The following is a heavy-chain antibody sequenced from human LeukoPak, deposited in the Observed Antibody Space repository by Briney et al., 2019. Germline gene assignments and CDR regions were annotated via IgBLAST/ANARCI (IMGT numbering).Heavy chain of an antibody. Sequence: PSQTLSLTCTVSGGSITSGTSYWSWIRQPGGKGPEWIGRIYHSGSTNYNPSLKSRVTISVDTSKNQFSLKLSPVTAADTAVYYCARGDGYGDHRGLHWFDSWGQGTLVTVSS. CDR1: GGSITSGTSY. CDR3: ARGDGYGDHRGLHWFDS. D-gene: IGHD4-17*01. V-gene: IGHV4-61*02. J-gene: IGHJ5*01. CDR2: IYHSGST.